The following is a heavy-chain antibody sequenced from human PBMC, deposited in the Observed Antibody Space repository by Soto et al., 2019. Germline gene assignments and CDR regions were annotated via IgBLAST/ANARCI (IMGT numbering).Heavy chain of an antibody. J-gene: IGHJ5*02. CDR1: WDIFSISA. V-gene: IGHV1-69*13. CDR2: IIPIFGTA. CDR3: ARDRYCSSTSCINGFDP. Sequence: SVKVSCTASWDIFSISAVTWWRQAPGQGLEFMGGIIPIFGTANYAQKFQGRVTITADESTSTAYMELSSLRSEDTAVYYCARDRYCSSTSCINGFDPWGQGTLVTGSS. D-gene: IGHD2-2*01.